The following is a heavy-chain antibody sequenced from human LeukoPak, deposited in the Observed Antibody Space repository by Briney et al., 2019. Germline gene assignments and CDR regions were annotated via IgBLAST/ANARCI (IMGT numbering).Heavy chain of an antibody. J-gene: IGHJ4*02. D-gene: IGHD3-22*01. CDR3: ARDPHYYDSSGTLGY. Sequence: ASVKVPCKASGYTFTGYYMHWVRQAPGQGLEWMGWINPNSGGTNYAQKFQGRVTMTRDTSISTAYMELSRLRSDDTAVYYCARDPHYYDSSGTLGYWGQGTLVTVSS. V-gene: IGHV1-2*02. CDR1: GYTFTGYY. CDR2: INPNSGGT.